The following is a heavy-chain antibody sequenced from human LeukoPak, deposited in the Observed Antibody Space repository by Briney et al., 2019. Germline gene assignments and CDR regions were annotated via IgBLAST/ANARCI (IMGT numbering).Heavy chain of an antibody. CDR3: ARRTVTTLPYALDV. J-gene: IGHJ6*02. CDR1: GFTFSSYW. Sequence: GGSLRLSCAASGFTFSSYWMSWVRQAPGKGLEWVANIKQDGSEKYYADSVKGRFTISRDNAENSLFLQMDSLRTEDTAVYYCARRTVTTLPYALDVWGQGTTVTVSS. V-gene: IGHV3-7*01. D-gene: IGHD4-4*01. CDR2: IKQDGSEK.